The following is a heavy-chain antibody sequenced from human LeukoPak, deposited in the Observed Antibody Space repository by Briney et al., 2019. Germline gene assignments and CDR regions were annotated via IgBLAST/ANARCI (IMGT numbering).Heavy chain of an antibody. CDR2: ISGSGGST. CDR1: GFTFSSYA. CDR3: AKVANNYDSSGYLLPAFDS. Sequence: GGSLRLSCAASGFTFSSYAMSWVRQAPGKGLEWVSAISGSGGSTYYADSVKGRFTISRDNSKNTLYLQMNSLRAEDTAVYYCAKVANNYDSSGYLLPAFDSWGQGTLVTVSS. V-gene: IGHV3-23*01. D-gene: IGHD3-22*01. J-gene: IGHJ4*02.